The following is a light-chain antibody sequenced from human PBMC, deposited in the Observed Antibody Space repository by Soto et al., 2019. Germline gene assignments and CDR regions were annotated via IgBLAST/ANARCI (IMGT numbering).Light chain of an antibody. CDR2: DAS. J-gene: IGKJ5*01. Sequence: TQSPSTLSASIGDRVIITCRASQNIRNLLAWYQQKPGKAPKLLIYDASNRATGIPARFSGSGSGTDFTLTISSLEPEDFAVYYCQQRSNWPPITFGQGTRLEIK. CDR1: QNIRNL. CDR3: QQRSNWPPIT. V-gene: IGKV3-11*01.